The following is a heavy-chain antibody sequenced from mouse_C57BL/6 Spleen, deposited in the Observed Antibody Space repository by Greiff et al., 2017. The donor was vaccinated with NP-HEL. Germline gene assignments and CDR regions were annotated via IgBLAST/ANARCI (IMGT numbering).Heavy chain of an antibody. CDR1: GYTFTDYY. V-gene: IGHV1-26*01. Sequence: EVQLQQSGPELVKPGASVKISCKASGYTFTDYYMNWVKQSHGKSLEWIGDINPNNGGTSYNQKFKGKATLTVDKSSSTAYMELRSLTSEDSAVYYCARSSLDYYAMDYWGQGTSVTVSS. CDR3: ARSSLDYYAMDY. J-gene: IGHJ4*01. CDR2: INPNNGGT. D-gene: IGHD6-1*01.